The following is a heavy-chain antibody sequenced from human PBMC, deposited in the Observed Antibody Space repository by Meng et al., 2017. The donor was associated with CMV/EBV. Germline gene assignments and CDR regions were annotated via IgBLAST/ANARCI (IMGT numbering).Heavy chain of an antibody. V-gene: IGHV3-74*01. CDR1: GFTFSTSW. J-gene: IGHJ6*02. D-gene: IGHD3-10*01. CDR3: ARDAGRHMDV. CDR2: INPDGRIT. Sequence: GESLKISCVASGFTFSTSWIHWVRQAPGKGPVWVSIINPDGRITRYVDSVKGRFTISRDNAKNTPFLQMNSLRADDTAVYYCARDAGRHMDVWGQGTTVTVSS.